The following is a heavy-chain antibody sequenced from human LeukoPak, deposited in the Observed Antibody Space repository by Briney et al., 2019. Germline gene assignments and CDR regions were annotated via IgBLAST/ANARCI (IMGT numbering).Heavy chain of an antibody. CDR2: ISSSGSSI. Sequence: PGGSVRLSCAASGFSFSIYEMNWVRQAPEEGLEWVSDISSSGSSIYYADSVKGRFPISRDNAKNSLYLQMNSLRAEDTAIYYCAKSFSGDRDYWGQGNLVTVSS. D-gene: IGHD4-17*01. CDR3: AKSFSGDRDY. V-gene: IGHV3-48*03. J-gene: IGHJ4*02. CDR1: GFSFSIYE.